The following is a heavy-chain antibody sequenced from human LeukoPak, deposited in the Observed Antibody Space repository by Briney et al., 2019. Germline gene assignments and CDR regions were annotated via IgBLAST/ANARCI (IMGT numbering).Heavy chain of an antibody. D-gene: IGHD3-22*01. CDR2: ISVRSNYI. V-gene: IGHV3-21*01. CDR1: GSTFSSFS. J-gene: IGHJ4*02. CDR3: ATLRRNRDTSGYYYYYDF. Sequence: GGSLRLSCVASGSTFSSFSINWVRQAPGKGLEWVSSISVRSNYIYYADSVRGRFSISRDDARDSLFLQMNSLRAEDTAVYYCATLRRNRDTSGYYYYYDFWGQGTLVTVSS.